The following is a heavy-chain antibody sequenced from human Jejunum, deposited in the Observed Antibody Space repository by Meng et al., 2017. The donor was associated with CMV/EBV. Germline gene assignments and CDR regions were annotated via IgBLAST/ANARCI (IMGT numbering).Heavy chain of an antibody. CDR1: GYRFTSYS. CDR3: ARRQADAEVFDY. J-gene: IGHJ4*02. V-gene: IGHV1-3*01. Sequence: CTDSGYRFTSYSIHWVRRAPGHRLEWMGWLNVVNGDTAYSQTLQGRVTFTRDTSASTAYMELYSLRSEDTAVYYCARRQADAEVFDYWGQGTLVTVSS. CDR2: LNVVNGDT.